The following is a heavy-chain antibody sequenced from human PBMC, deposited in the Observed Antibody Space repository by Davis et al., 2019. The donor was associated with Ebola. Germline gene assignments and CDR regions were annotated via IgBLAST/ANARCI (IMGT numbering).Heavy chain of an antibody. CDR3: TRGYSSGWYSDY. V-gene: IGHV3-23*01. CDR2: ISGSGGST. J-gene: IGHJ4*02. CDR1: GFTFSSYA. D-gene: IGHD6-19*01. Sequence: GESPKISCAASGFTFSSYAMSWVRQAPGKGLEWVSAISGSGGSTYYADSVKGRFTISRDDSKNTAYLQMNSLKTEDTAVYYCTRGYSSGWYSDYWGQGTLVTVSS.